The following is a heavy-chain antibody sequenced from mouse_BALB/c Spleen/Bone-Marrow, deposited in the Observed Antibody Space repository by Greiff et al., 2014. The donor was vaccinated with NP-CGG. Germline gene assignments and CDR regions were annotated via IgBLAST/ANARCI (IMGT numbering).Heavy chain of an antibody. V-gene: IGHV1S34*01. Sequence: PVKTGASVKISCKASGYSFTGYYMHWVKQSHGKSLEWIGYISCYNGATSYNQKFKGKATFTVDTSSSTAYMQFNRLTPEDSAVYYCARSGGAYGYDGGYYFDYWGQGTTLTVSS. CDR1: GYSFTGYY. CDR2: ISCYNGAT. D-gene: IGHD2-2*01. J-gene: IGHJ2*01. CDR3: ARSGGAYGYDGGYYFDY.